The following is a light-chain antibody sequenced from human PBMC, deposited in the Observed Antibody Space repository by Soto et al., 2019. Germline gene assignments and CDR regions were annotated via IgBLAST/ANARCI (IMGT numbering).Light chain of an antibody. CDR1: QSVSSN. CDR2: DAS. V-gene: IGKV3-15*01. CDR3: QQCHNWPIT. Sequence: EIVMTQSPATLSVTPGERATLSCRASQSVSSNLAWHQQKPGQAPRILMYDASTRATGIPARFSGSGSGTEFTLTISSLQSEDFAVYYCQQCHNWPITFGQGTRLEI. J-gene: IGKJ5*01.